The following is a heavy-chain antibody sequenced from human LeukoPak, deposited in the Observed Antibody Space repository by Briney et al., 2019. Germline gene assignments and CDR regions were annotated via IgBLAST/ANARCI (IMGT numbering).Heavy chain of an antibody. J-gene: IGHJ6*02. CDR2: IYHSGST. CDR1: GGSISSGGYS. Sequence: PSETLSLTCAVPGGSISSGGYSWSWIRQPPGKGLEWIGYIYHSGSTYYNPSLKSRVTISVDRSKNQFSLKLSSVTAADTAVYYCAREGYYGGMDVWGQGTTVTVSS. D-gene: IGHD3-10*01. V-gene: IGHV4-30-2*01. CDR3: AREGYYGGMDV.